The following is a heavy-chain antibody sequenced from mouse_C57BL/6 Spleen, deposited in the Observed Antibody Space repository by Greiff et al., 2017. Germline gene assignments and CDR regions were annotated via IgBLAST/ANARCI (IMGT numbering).Heavy chain of an antibody. CDR2: LDPETGGT. D-gene: IGHD3-2*02. CDR1: GYTFTDYE. V-gene: IGHV1-15*01. Sequence: VQLQQSGAELVRPGASVTLSCKASGYTFTDYEMHWVKQTPVHGLEWIGALDPETGGTAYNQKFKGKAILTADKSSSTAYMELRSLTSEYSAVDCCSRRLRLSVAYWGQGTLGTVSA. J-gene: IGHJ3*01. CDR3: SRRLRLSVAY.